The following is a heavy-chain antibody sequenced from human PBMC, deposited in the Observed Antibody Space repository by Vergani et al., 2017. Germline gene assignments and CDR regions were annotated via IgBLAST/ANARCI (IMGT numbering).Heavy chain of an antibody. D-gene: IGHD6-19*01. CDR1: ADSISSGSYY. J-gene: IGHJ4*02. CDR2: IYYSGLT. CDR3: ARQRPGSGWSPGDFDD. V-gene: IGHV4-39*01. Sequence: QLQLQQSGPGLVKPSETLFLTCTVSADSISSGSYYWGWIRQPLGKSLEWVGSIYYSGLTYYNPSLKSRVAMSVDTSKNQFSLKVTSVTAADTAVYFCARQRPGSGWSPGDFDDWGQGILVTVSS.